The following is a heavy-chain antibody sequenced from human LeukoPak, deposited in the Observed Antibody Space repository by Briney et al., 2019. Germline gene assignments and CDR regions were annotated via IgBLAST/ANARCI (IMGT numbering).Heavy chain of an antibody. D-gene: IGHD1-26*01. V-gene: IGHV3-30*19. CDR2: ISYDGSNE. J-gene: IGHJ3*02. Sequence: TGGSLRLSCEASGFTFNNFGMHWVRQAPGKGLEWVAVISYDGSNEYYADSVKGRFTISRDNSKSTVYLQVKYLRAEDTAVYYCARILSIVGARGGFDMWGQGTKVTVSS. CDR1: GFTFNNFG. CDR3: ARILSIVGARGGFDM.